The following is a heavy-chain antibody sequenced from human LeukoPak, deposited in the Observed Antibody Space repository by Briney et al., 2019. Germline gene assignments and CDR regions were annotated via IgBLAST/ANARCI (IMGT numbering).Heavy chain of an antibody. CDR2: ISSSSIYI. J-gene: IGHJ6*03. CDR3: ACYYMDV. Sequence: GGSLRLSCAGSGFTFSSYSMNWVRQAPGKGLEWVSSISSSSIYIYYADSVKGRFTTSRYNAKNSLYLQMNSLRAEDTAVYYCACYYMDVWGKGTTVTVSS. CDR1: GFTFSSYS. V-gene: IGHV3-21*01.